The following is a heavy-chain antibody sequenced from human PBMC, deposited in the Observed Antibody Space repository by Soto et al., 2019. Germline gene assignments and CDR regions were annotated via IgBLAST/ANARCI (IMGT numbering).Heavy chain of an antibody. CDR2: IYYSGST. J-gene: IGHJ5*02. D-gene: IGHD3-3*01. Sequence: SQTLSLTCAVYGGSLSGYYWSWIRQPPGKGLEWIGSIYYSGSTYYNPSLKSRVTISVDTSKNQFSLKLSSVTAADTAVYYCARLLYYDFRSGYSWFDPWGQGTLVTVSS. V-gene: IGHV4-34*01. CDR1: GGSLSGYY. CDR3: ARLLYYDFRSGYSWFDP.